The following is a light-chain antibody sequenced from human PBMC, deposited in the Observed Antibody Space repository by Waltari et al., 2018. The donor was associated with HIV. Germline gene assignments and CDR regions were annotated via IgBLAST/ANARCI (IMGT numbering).Light chain of an antibody. J-gene: IGLJ1*01. CDR1: SSNVGSDDL. CDR2: EVT. CDR3: CSCPRSGIRYV. Sequence: QSALTQPASVSGSTGQSITISCTGTSSNVGSDDLVYWYQQHPGEAPKLIIYEVTKRPSGVSNRFSGSKSGNTASLTISGLQAEDEADYYCCSCPRSGIRYVFGTGTKVTVL. V-gene: IGLV2-23*02.